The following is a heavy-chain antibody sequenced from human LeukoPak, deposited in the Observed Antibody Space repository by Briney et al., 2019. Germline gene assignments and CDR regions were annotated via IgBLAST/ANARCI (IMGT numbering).Heavy chain of an antibody. CDR3: ARLATFGSSWYRNYYYYMDV. CDR2: INSYSTYM. D-gene: IGHD6-13*01. V-gene: IGHV3-21*01. Sequence: PGGSLRLSCAASAFSFSNSGMHWVRQAPGKGLEWVSSINSYSTYMYYADAVRGRFTISRDNAKNSLFLQMNSLRAEDTTVYYCARLATFGSSWYRNYYYYMDVWGKGTTVTVPS. J-gene: IGHJ6*03. CDR1: AFSFSNSG.